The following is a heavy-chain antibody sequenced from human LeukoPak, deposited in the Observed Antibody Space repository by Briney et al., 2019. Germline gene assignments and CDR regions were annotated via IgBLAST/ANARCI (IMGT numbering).Heavy chain of an antibody. Sequence: PGGSLRLSCAASGFTFSSYWMSWVRQAPGKGLEWVANIKQDGSEKYYVDSVKGRFTISRDNAKNSLYLQMNSLRAEDTAVYYCARDLGIQLWLPPFDYWGQGTLVTVSS. J-gene: IGHJ4*02. CDR3: ARDLGIQLWLPPFDY. CDR1: GFTFSSYW. D-gene: IGHD5-18*01. CDR2: IKQDGSEK. V-gene: IGHV3-7*01.